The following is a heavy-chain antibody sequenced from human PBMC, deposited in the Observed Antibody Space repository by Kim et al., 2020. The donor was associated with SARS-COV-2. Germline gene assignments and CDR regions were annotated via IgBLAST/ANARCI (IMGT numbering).Heavy chain of an antibody. CDR3: ARFPYYDIFTGNWFDP. V-gene: IGHV4-30-2*05. D-gene: IGHD3-9*01. Sequence: PPLKSRLTKSVDTSKNQFSLKLSSVTAADTAVYYCARFPYYDIFTGNWFDPWGQGTLVTVSS. J-gene: IGHJ5*02.